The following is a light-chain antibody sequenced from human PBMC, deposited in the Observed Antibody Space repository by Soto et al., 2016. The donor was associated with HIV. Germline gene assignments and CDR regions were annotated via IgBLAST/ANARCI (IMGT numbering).Light chain of an antibody. CDR1: QRIGNL. CDR3: LQHNSYPWT. Sequence: DIQMTQSPSSVSASVGDRVSITCRASQRIGNLLAWYHQIPGRAPKLLISAASNLQSGVPSRFSGSGSGTDFSLTITTLQPEDFGSYYCLQHNSYPWTFGQGTKVEIK. CDR2: AAS. J-gene: IGKJ1*01. V-gene: IGKV1-12*02.